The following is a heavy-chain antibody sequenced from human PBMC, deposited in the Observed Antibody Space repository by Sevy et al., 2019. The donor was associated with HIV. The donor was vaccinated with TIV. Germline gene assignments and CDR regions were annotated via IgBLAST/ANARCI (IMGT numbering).Heavy chain of an antibody. CDR1: GFTFSSYS. D-gene: IGHD4-17*01. J-gene: IGHJ4*02. Sequence: GGSLRLSCAASGFTFSSYSMNWVRQAPGKGLEWVSYISSSSTIYYADSVKGRFTISRDNAKNSLYLQMNSLRDEDTAAYYCARDGLHGGVFGYWGQGTLVTVSS. CDR2: ISSSSTI. V-gene: IGHV3-48*02. CDR3: ARDGLHGGVFGY.